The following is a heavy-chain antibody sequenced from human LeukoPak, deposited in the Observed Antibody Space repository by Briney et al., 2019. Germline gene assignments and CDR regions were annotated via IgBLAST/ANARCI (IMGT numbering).Heavy chain of an antibody. CDR1: GYTFTGYC. Sequence: GASVKVSCKAPGYTFTGYCMHWVRQAPGQGLEWMGWINPNSGGTNYAQKFQGRVTMTRDTSISTVYMELSRLRSDDTAVYYCARVGYSSSSGARLWGQGTLVTVSS. CDR3: ARVGYSSSSGARL. CDR2: INPNSGGT. J-gene: IGHJ4*02. D-gene: IGHD6-6*01. V-gene: IGHV1-2*02.